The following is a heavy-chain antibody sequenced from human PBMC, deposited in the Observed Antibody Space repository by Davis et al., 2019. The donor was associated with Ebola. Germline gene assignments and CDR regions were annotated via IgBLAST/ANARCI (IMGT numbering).Heavy chain of an antibody. D-gene: IGHD2-15*01. CDR1: GFTLSSYA. J-gene: IGHJ5*02. V-gene: IGHV3-30*04. CDR3: ARERYCSGGSCYGPVNWFDP. CDR2: VSHDGTDK. Sequence: GESLKISCAATGFTLSSYAVHWVRQAPGKGLEWLAVVSHDGTDKYYADSVRGRFSISRDNSKNTVHLQMSGLRAEDTAVYYCARERYCSGGSCYGPVNWFDPWGQGTLVTVSS.